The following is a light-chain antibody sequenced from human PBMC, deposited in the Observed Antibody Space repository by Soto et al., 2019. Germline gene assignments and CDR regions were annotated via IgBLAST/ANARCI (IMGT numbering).Light chain of an antibody. J-gene: IGKJ2*02. CDR1: QSVSSN. CDR3: QQYNNWPRGT. V-gene: IGKV3-15*01. Sequence: EIVMTQSPATLSVSPGERATLSCRASQSVSSNLAWYQQKPGQAPSLLIYGAYTRATGIPARFSGSGSGTEFTLTISSLQSEDFAVYYCQQYNNWPRGTFGQGTKVEIK. CDR2: GAY.